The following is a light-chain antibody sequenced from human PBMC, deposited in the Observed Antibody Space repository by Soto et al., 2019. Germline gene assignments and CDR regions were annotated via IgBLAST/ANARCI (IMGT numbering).Light chain of an antibody. V-gene: IGKV1-9*01. CDR3: QQLNSYPLT. CDR2: AAS. Sequence: DIQMTQSPSSLSASVGDRVTITCRASQGISTYLAWFQRKPGKAPKLLISAASFLQSGVPSRFSGSGSGAEFTLTISSLRPEDFATYYCQQLNSYPLTFGGGTKVDIK. CDR1: QGISTY. J-gene: IGKJ4*01.